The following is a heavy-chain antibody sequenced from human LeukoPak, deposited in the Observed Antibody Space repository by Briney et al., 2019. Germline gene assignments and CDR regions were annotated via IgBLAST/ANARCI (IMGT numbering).Heavy chain of an antibody. CDR3: SRSYYYGSGRPFYYYFGMDG. V-gene: IGHV1-2*02. D-gene: IGHD3-10*01. CDR2: INPNSCGT. J-gene: IGHJ6*01. CDR1: VYTLTDYY. Sequence: SVTVSLMASVYTLTDYYMHGVRQAPGQGLEGMGWINPNSCGTNYPQKLQGRVTMTRDTSISTAYMEANRLRSDGPAVYFCSRSYYYGSGRPFYYYFGMDGWGQGTTVTVSS.